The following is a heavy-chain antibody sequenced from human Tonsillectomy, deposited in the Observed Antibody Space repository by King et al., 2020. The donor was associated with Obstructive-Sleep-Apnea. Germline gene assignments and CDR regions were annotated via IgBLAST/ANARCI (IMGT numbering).Heavy chain of an antibody. CDR2: INSDGSST. V-gene: IGHV3-74*01. D-gene: IGHD3-16*01. Sequence: VQLVESGGGLVQPGGSLRLSCVASGFTFSSYCMHWVRQAPGKGLVWVSRINSDGSSTSCADSVKGRFTISRDNAKNTLYLQMNSLGAEDTAVYFWVRERWYYVSLEPFWDWGQGTLVTVSS. J-gene: IGHJ4*02. CDR1: GFTFSSYC. CDR3: VRERWYYVSLEPFWD.